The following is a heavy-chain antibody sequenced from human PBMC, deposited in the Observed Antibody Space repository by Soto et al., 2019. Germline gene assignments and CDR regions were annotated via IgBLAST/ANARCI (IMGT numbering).Heavy chain of an antibody. D-gene: IGHD3-10*01. J-gene: IGHJ4*02. CDR1: GYTFTSYG. CDR3: ARDRRYYGSGSYPGY. V-gene: IGHV1-18*01. Sequence: ASVKVSCKASGYTFTSYGISWVRQAPGQGLEWMGWISAYNGNTNYAQKLQGRVTMTTDTSTSTAYMELRSLRSDDTAVYYCARDRRYYGSGSYPGYWGQGTLVTVSS. CDR2: ISAYNGNT.